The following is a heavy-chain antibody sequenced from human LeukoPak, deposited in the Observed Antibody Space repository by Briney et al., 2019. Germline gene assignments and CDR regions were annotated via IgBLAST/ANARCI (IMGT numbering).Heavy chain of an antibody. J-gene: IGHJ3*02. Sequence: ASVKVSCKASGYTFTSYDINWVRQATGQGLEWMGWMNPNSGNTGYAQKFQGRVTMNRNTSISTAYMELSSLRSEDTAVYYCARREYYYDSSGYYLAPFDAFDIWGQGTMVTVSS. CDR3: ARREYYYDSSGYYLAPFDAFDI. CDR1: GYTFTSYD. D-gene: IGHD3-22*01. V-gene: IGHV1-8*01. CDR2: MNPNSGNT.